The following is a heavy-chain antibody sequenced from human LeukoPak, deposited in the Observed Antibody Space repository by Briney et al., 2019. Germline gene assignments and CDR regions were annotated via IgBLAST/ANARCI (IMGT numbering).Heavy chain of an antibody. J-gene: IGHJ3*02. CDR1: GFTFSSYS. CDR2: ISSSSSYI. CDR3: ARDLSVDALDI. V-gene: IGHV3-21*01. D-gene: IGHD3-3*01. Sequence: GGSLRLSCAASGFTFSSYSMNWVRQAPGKGLEWVSSISSSSSYIYYADSVKGRFTISRDNAKNSLYLQMNSLRAEDTAVYYCARDLSVDALDICGQGTMIIVSS.